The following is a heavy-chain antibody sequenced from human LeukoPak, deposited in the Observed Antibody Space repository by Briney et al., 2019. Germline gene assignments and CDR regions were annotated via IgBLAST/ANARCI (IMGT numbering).Heavy chain of an antibody. CDR3: AKNIDVFDY. Sequence: GGSLRLSCTASDFTFGNYAMTWVRQAPGKGLEWVSTISSTGGATYYADSVNGRFTISRVNSKSTLYLQMNSLRAEDTAVYYCAKNIDVFDYWGQGTLVTVSS. CDR2: ISSTGGAT. V-gene: IGHV3-23*01. CDR1: DFTFGNYA. D-gene: IGHD2/OR15-2a*01. J-gene: IGHJ4*02.